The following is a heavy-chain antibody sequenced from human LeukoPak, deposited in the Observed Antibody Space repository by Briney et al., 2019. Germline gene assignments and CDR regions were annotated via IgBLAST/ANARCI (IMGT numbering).Heavy chain of an antibody. Sequence: SETLSLTCDVSGDSISSGYYWGWIRQPPGKVLEWIGTIYHSGSTYYNPSLKSRVTISADTSKNQFSLTLNSVTAADTAVYYCARNSTSWSFDLWGRGTLVTVSS. V-gene: IGHV4-38-2*01. CDR2: IYHSGST. D-gene: IGHD3-10*01. J-gene: IGHJ2*01. CDR1: GDSISSGYY. CDR3: ARNSTSWSFDL.